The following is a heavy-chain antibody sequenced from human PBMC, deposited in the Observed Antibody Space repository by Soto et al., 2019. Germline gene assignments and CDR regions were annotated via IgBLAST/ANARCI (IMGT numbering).Heavy chain of an antibody. CDR3: AHRGSQPHPFDF. Sequence: QITLKESGPTLVKPTQTLTLTCTFSGFSLSVSGVAVAWIRQPPGKALEWLALIYWDDDKRYSPSMKSRLTTTTATSKNQVVLTMTNLVPVDTAAYFCAHRGSQPHPFDFWGQGTLVTVSS. D-gene: IGHD6-6*01. CDR1: GFSLSVSGVA. CDR2: IYWDDDK. J-gene: IGHJ4*02. V-gene: IGHV2-5*02.